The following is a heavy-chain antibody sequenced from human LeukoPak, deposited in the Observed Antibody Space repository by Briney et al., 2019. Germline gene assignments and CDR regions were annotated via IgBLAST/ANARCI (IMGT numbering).Heavy chain of an antibody. CDR1: GGSISSSSYY. V-gene: IGHV4-39*01. D-gene: IGHD6-13*01. J-gene: IGHJ5*02. Sequence: SETLSLTCTVSGGSISSSSYYWGWIRQPPGKGLEGIGSIYYSGSTYYNPSLKSRVTISVDTSKNQFSLKLSSVTAADTAVYYCARRSSSWYPGWFDPWGQGTLVTVSS. CDR3: ARRSSSWYPGWFDP. CDR2: IYYSGST.